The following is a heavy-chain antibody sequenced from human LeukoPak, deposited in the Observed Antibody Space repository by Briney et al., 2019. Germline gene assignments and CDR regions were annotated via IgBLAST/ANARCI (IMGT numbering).Heavy chain of an antibody. J-gene: IGHJ2*01. D-gene: IGHD5/OR15-5a*01. CDR3: ATRPKFMSTYFDL. CDR2: VYTSGSP. CDR1: SGSINSYY. Sequence: SETLSLTCTVSSGSINSYYWTWIRQPAGKGLEWLGRVYTSGSPNYNPSLKGRVTMSLDTSKNQFSLKLRSVTAADTAVYYCATRPKFMSTYFDLWGRGTLVTVSS. V-gene: IGHV4-4*07.